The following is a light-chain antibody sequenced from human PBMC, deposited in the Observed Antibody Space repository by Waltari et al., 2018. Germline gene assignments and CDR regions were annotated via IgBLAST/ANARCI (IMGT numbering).Light chain of an antibody. Sequence: DIQLTQSPSSLSASVGDRVSIPCRASQNIHTYLNWYQQIPGKAPRLLISAASNLQSGVPSRFSGSGSGTDFTLTVTSLHPEDFAAYYCQQSDGSPSTFGPGTKIHIK. J-gene: IGKJ3*01. CDR3: QQSDGSPST. CDR2: AAS. CDR1: QNIHTY. V-gene: IGKV1-39*01.